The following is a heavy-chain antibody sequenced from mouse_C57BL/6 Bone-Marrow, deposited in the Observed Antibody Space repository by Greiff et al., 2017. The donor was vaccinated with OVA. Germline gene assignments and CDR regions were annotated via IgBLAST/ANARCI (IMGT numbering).Heavy chain of an antibody. CDR3: ARQEIYGNSKGY. V-gene: IGHV5-6*01. CDR2: ISRSGGYT. J-gene: IGHJ4*01. CDR1: GFTFSGYG. D-gene: IGHD1-1*01. Sequence: EVQLVESGGDLVKPGGSLKLSCAASGFTFSGYGMSWVRQTPDKRLEWVATISRSGGYTYYPDSVKGRFTISRDNANNTLYLQLRSLKSEDTAMYYCARQEIYGNSKGYWGQGTSVTVSS.